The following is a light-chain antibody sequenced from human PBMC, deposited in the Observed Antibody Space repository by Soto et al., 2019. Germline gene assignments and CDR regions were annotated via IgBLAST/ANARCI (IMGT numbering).Light chain of an antibody. Sequence: DLQMNPSPSTVSASVGDRVAITCRASQSIRSWLAWYQQKPGKAPKLLIYKASILEGGVPSRFSGSGSGTDFTLTISSLQPEDFATYYCLQDHNYPWTVGQGTKVDIK. J-gene: IGKJ1*01. CDR1: QSIRSW. CDR3: LQDHNYPWT. V-gene: IGKV1-5*03. CDR2: KAS.